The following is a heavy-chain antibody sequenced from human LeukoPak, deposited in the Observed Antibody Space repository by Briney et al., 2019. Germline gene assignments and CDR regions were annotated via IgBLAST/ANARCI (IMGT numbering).Heavy chain of an antibody. V-gene: IGHV1-8*01. CDR3: ARGLRPSDYGDSQMMGY. Sequence: ASVKVSCKASGYTFTSYDINWVRQATGQGLEWMGWMNPNSGNTGYAQKFQGRVTMTRNTSISTAYMELSSLRSEDTAVYYCARGLRPSDYGDSQMMGYWGQGTLVTVSS. D-gene: IGHD4-17*01. CDR1: GYTFTSYD. J-gene: IGHJ4*02. CDR2: MNPNSGNT.